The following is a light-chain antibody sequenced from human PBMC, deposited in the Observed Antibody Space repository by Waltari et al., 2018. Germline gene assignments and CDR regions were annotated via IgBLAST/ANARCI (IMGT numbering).Light chain of an antibody. V-gene: IGKV4-1*01. CDR2: WAS. J-gene: IGKJ1*01. CDR1: QSVLYSSNNKNY. CDR3: QQYYSTPRT. Sequence: DIVMTQSPDSLAVSRGERATITCKSTQSVLYSSNNKNYLAWYQQKPGQPPKLLIYWASTRESGVPDRFSGSGSGTDFTLTISSLQAEDVAVYYCQQYYSTPRTFGQGTKVEIK.